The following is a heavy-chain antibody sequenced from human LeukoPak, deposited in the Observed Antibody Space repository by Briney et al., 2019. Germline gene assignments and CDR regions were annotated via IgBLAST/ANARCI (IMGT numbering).Heavy chain of an antibody. CDR1: GFTFDDYA. Sequence: GGSLRLSCAASGFTFDDYAMHWVRQAPGKGLEWVSGISWNSGSIGYADSVKGRFTISRDNSKNTLYLQMNSLRAEDTAVYYCASSYSNYALDYWGQGTLVTVSS. CDR3: ASSYSNYALDY. CDR2: ISWNSGSI. V-gene: IGHV3-9*01. J-gene: IGHJ4*02. D-gene: IGHD4-11*01.